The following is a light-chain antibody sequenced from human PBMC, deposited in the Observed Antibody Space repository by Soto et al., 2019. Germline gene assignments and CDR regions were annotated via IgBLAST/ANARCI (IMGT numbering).Light chain of an antibody. CDR2: KAS. Sequence: DSQMTQYPSTLSASVGDRVTITWRASQSISSWLAWYQQKPGKAPKLLMSKASTLQSGVPPRFSGSGSGTEFTLTISSLQPDDFATYYCQQYESYPMTFGGGTKV. CDR3: QQYESYPMT. J-gene: IGKJ4*01. CDR1: QSISSW. V-gene: IGKV1-5*03.